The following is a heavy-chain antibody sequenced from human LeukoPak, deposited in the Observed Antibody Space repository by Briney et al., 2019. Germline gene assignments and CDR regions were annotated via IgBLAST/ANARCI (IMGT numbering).Heavy chain of an antibody. CDR1: GGSISSGDYY. V-gene: IGHV4-30-4*01. CDR3: ARGAYYYENDAFDI. D-gene: IGHD3-22*01. CDR2: IYYSGST. J-gene: IGHJ3*02. Sequence: PSETLSLTCTVSGGSISSGDYYWSWIRQPPGKGLEWIGYIYYSGSTYYNPSLESRVTISVDTSKNQFSLKLSSVTAADTAVYYCARGAYYYENDAFDIWGQGTMVTVSS.